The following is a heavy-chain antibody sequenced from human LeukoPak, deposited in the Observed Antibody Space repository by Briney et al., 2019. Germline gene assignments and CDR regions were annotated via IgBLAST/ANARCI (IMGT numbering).Heavy chain of an antibody. V-gene: IGHV3-30*02. CDR3: ARHEVPYIVVVPAAGNWFDP. J-gene: IGHJ5*02. CDR2: MQYDGSDK. Sequence: AGGSLRLSCAASGFTFSNYGIHWVRQAPGKGLEWVTFMQYDGSDKFYADSVKGRFTISRDNSKNTVYLQMNSLRTEDTAVYYCARHEVPYIVVVPAAGNWFDPWGQGTLVTVSS. D-gene: IGHD2-2*01. CDR1: GFTFSNYG.